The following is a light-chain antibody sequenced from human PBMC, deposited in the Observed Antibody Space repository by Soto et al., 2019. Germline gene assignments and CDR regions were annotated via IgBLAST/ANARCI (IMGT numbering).Light chain of an antibody. CDR3: HQYDSSPHT. CDR1: QSVSSSY. Sequence: EIVLTQSPGTLSLSPGERATLSCRASQSVSSSYLAWYQQKPGQAPRLLIYGASSRATGIPDRFSGSGSGTDFTLTISSLEPEDFAVYYCHQYDSSPHTFGGGTKVEIK. CDR2: GAS. J-gene: IGKJ4*01. V-gene: IGKV3-20*01.